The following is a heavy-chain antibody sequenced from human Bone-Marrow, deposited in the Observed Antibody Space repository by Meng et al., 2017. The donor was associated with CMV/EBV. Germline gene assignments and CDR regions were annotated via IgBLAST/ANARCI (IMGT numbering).Heavy chain of an antibody. V-gene: IGHV1-69*05. Sequence: SVKVSCKASGGTFSSYAISWVRQAPGQGLEWMGGIIPIFGTANYAQKFQGRVTITTDESTSTAYMELSSLRSEDTAVYYCASVQQYSSSAARYYYYGMDVWGQGTTVTVSS. CDR1: GGTFSSYA. D-gene: IGHD6-6*01. CDR3: ASVQQYSSSAARYYYYGMDV. CDR2: IIPIFGTA. J-gene: IGHJ6*02.